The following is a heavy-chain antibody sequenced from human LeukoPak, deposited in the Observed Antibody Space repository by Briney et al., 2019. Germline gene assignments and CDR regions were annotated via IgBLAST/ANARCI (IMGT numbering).Heavy chain of an antibody. CDR3: APSRAVAGRGGWFDP. J-gene: IGHJ5*02. D-gene: IGHD6-19*01. CDR2: ISYDGSNK. V-gene: IGHV3-30*03. CDR1: GFTFSSYG. Sequence: GGSLRLSCAASGFTFSSYGMHWVRQAPGKGLEWVAVISYDGSNKYYADSVKGRFTISRDNSKNTLYLQMNSLRAEDTAVYYCAPSRAVAGRGGWFDPWGQGTLVTVSS.